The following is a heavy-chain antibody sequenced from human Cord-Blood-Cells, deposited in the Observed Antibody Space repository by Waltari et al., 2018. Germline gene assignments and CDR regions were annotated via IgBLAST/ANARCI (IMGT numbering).Heavy chain of an antibody. CDR2: IYSSGST. CDR3: AREYSSGWFDY. CDR1: GGSISSYY. J-gene: IGHJ4*02. Sequence: QVQLQESGPGLVKPSETLSLTCTVSGGSISSYYWSWIRQPPGKGLEWIGYIYSSGSTTYNPPLKSRVTISVDTSKNQFSLKLSSVTAADTAVYYCAREYSSGWFDYWGQGTLVTVSS. V-gene: IGHV4-59*01. D-gene: IGHD6-19*01.